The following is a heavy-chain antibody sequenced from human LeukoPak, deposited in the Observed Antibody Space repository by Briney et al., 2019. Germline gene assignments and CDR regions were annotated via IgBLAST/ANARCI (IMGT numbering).Heavy chain of an antibody. V-gene: IGHV3-9*01. CDR2: IDWNSGRI. J-gene: IGHJ4*02. CDR3: TKDVGAGGLDY. Sequence: GGSLRLSCTASGFISDHAMHWVRQAPGKGLEWVSGIDWNSGRIGYGESVKGRFTVSRDNAKDSLYLQMNSLRVEDTAFYYCTKDVGAGGLDYWGPGTLVIVSS. D-gene: IGHD2-15*01. CDR1: GFISDHA.